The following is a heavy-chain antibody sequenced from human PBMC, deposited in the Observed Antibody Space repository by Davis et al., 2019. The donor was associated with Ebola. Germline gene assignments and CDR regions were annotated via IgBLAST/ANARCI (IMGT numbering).Heavy chain of an antibody. CDR1: YYSITTDHW. CDR3: AKKDNGFYPFDV. Sequence: MPGGSLRLSCAVSYYSITTDHWWAWIRQPPGRRLEWIGYISYGGKISYNPSLTGRVTMSIDTSTNQFSLTLTSATALDTAVYYCAKKDNGFYPFDVWGRGTLVTVSS. V-gene: IGHV4-28*05. D-gene: IGHD2-2*03. CDR2: ISYGGKI. J-gene: IGHJ4*02.